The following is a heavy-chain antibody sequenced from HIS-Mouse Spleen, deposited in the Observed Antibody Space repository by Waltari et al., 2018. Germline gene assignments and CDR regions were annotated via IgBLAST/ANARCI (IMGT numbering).Heavy chain of an antibody. J-gene: IGHJ4*02. CDR1: GFALSTSGMC. V-gene: IGHV2-70*15. Sequence: QVTLRESGPELVKPTQTLTLTCTFSGFALSTSGMCVSWIRQPAGKAREWLARIDWDDDKYYSTSLKTRLTISKDTSKNQVVLTMTNMDPVDTATYYCARIAEGYSSGWYAFDYWGQGTLVTVSS. CDR2: IDWDDDK. CDR3: ARIAEGYSSGWYAFDY. D-gene: IGHD6-19*01.